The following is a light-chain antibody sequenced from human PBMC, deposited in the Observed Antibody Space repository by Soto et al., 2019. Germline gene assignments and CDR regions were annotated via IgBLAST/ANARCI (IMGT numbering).Light chain of an antibody. CDR2: GAS. Sequence: EIVLTQSPGTLSLSPGERATLSCRASQSVSSNYLAWYQQKPGQAPSLLIFGASSRASGIPDRFSGSGSGTDFTLTSGRLEPEDFAVSYCQQYGRSPATFGQGTNVEIK. CDR1: QSVSSNY. J-gene: IGKJ1*01. CDR3: QQYGRSPAT. V-gene: IGKV3-20*01.